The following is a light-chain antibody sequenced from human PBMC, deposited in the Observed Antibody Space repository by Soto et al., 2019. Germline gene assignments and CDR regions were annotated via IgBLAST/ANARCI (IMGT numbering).Light chain of an antibody. CDR3: PQYYSYPQT. CDR1: QGISSY. CDR2: AAS. Sequence: AIRMTQSPSSLSASTGDRVTITCRASQGISSYLAWYQQKPGKAPKLLIYAASTLQSGVPSRFSGSGSGTDLTLTISCLQSEDFATYYCPQYYSYPQTFGQGTKVVIK. V-gene: IGKV1-8*01. J-gene: IGKJ1*01.